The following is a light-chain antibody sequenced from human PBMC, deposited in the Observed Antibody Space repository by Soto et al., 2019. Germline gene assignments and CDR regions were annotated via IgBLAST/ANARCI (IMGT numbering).Light chain of an antibody. J-gene: IGLJ1*01. Sequence: QSALTQPASVSGSPGQSITISCTGTSSDVGGYNYVSWYQQHPGKAPKLMIYDVSNRPSGVSNRFSGSKSGNTASLTISGLQDEDEADYYCNSYTSSSTDVFGPGTKLTVL. CDR2: DVS. V-gene: IGLV2-14*01. CDR1: SSDVGGYNY. CDR3: NSYTSSSTDV.